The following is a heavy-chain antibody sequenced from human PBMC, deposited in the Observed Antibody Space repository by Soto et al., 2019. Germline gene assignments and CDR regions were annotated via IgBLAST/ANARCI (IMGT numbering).Heavy chain of an antibody. Sequence: TGGSLRLSCSASASGFPLTSVAGTCVRKAPGKGLERVSAISGLDDTTYYADSVKGRFTISRDNSKKTLFLQMNSLRAEDTAVYYCAKSTGHDYGFYFDTWGEGTPVTGSS. CDR3: AKSTGHDYGFYFDT. V-gene: IGHV3-23*01. D-gene: IGHD3-10*01. CDR1: GFPLTSVA. CDR2: ISGLDDTT. J-gene: IGHJ4*02.